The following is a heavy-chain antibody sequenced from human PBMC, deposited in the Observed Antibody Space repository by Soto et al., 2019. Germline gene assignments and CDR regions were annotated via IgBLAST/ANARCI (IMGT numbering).Heavy chain of an antibody. CDR2: ISSSSSYI. CDR3: ARDLAVAGSFDY. D-gene: IGHD6-19*01. Sequence: PGGSLRLACAASGFTFSSYSMNWVRQAPGKGLEWVSSISSSSSYIYYADSVKGRFTISRDNAKNSLYLQMNSLRAEDTAVYYCARDLAVAGSFDYWGQRTLDTVSS. J-gene: IGHJ4*02. V-gene: IGHV3-21*01. CDR1: GFTFSSYS.